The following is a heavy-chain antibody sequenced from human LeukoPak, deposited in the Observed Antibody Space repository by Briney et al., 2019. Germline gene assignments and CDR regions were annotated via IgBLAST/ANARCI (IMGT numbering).Heavy chain of an antibody. CDR1: GFTFSSYS. J-gene: IGHJ4*02. CDR2: ISSSSSYI. V-gene: IGHV3-21*01. D-gene: IGHD5-18*01. Sequence: PGGSLRLSCAASGFTFSSYSMNWVRQAPGKGLEWVSSISSSSSYIYYADSVKGRFIISRDNAKNSLYLQMNSLRAEDTAVYYCARDQSGGYSYGYAGYWGQGTLVTVSS. CDR3: ARDQSGGYSYGYAGY.